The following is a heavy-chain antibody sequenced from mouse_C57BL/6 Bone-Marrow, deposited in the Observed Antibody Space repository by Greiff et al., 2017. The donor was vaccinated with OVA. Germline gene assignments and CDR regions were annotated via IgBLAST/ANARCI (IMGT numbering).Heavy chain of an antibody. D-gene: IGHD2-1*01. CDR2: INPRSGFT. Sequence: VQLVESGAELARPGASVKMSCKASGYTFTSYTMHWVKQRPGQGLEWNGYINPRSGFTKYNQKFKDKATLTADQTSSSAYIQLSSLTSEDSAVYYCAREDGNWFAYWGQGTLVTVSA. CDR3: AREDGNWFAY. J-gene: IGHJ3*01. CDR1: GYTFTSYT. V-gene: IGHV1-4*01.